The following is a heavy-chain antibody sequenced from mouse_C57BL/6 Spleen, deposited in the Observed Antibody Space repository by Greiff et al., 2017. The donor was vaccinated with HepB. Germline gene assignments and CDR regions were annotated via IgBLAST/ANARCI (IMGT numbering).Heavy chain of an antibody. CDR1: GYTFTDYE. D-gene: IGHD2-5*01. Sequence: VQLQQSGAELVRPGASVTLSCKASGYTFTDYEMHWVKQTPVHGLEWIGAIDPETGGTAYNQKFKGKAILTADKSSSTAYMELRSLTSEDSAVYYCTRGESNYAWFAYWGQGTLVTVSA. CDR2: IDPETGGT. V-gene: IGHV1-15*01. J-gene: IGHJ3*01. CDR3: TRGESNYAWFAY.